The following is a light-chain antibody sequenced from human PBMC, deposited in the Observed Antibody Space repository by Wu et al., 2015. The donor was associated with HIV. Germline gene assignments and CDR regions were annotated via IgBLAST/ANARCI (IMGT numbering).Light chain of an antibody. V-gene: IGKV1-5*03. J-gene: IGKJ1*01. Sequence: DIQMTQSPSTLSATLGDRVTITCRASQSIGIRLAWYQQKPGKAPKVLIFEATSLESGVPSRFSGSGSGTEFTLTISNLQPDDSATYYCHHGWTFGQGTKGGNQT. CDR1: QSIGIR. CDR2: EAT. CDR3: HHGWT.